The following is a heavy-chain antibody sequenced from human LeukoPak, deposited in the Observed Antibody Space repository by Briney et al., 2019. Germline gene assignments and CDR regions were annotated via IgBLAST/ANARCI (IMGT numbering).Heavy chain of an antibody. V-gene: IGHV3-48*04. D-gene: IGHD3-10*01. CDR1: GFTFSSYS. CDR3: ARDASFRYYGSGSPPNDY. CDR2: ISSSSSTI. Sequence: GGSLRLSCAASGFTFSSYSMNWVRQAPGKGLEWVSYISSSSSTIYYADSVKGRFTISRYNAKNSMYLQMNSLRAEDTAVYYCARDASFRYYGSGSPPNDYWGQGTMVTVSS. J-gene: IGHJ4*02.